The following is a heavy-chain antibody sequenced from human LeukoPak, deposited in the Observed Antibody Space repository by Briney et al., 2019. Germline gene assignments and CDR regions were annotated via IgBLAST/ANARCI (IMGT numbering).Heavy chain of an antibody. CDR3: ARDGPYSSSGHFDY. D-gene: IGHD6-6*01. CDR2: INHSGST. Sequence: SETLSLTCAVYGGSFSGYYWSWIRQPPGKGLEWIGEINHSGSTNYNPSLKSRVTISVDTSKNQCSLKLSSVTAADTAVYYCARDGPYSSSGHFDYWGQGTLVTVSS. J-gene: IGHJ4*02. V-gene: IGHV4-34*01. CDR1: GGSFSGYY.